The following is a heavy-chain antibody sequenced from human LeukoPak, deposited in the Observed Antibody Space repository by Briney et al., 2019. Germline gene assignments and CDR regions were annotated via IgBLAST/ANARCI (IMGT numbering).Heavy chain of an antibody. CDR3: ATTVTIVNVFDF. CDR1: GFTFSSYW. J-gene: IGHJ3*01. V-gene: IGHV3-7*01. D-gene: IGHD4-17*01. Sequence: PGGSLRLSCAASGFTFSSYWMTWVRQAPGKGLECVANINQDGSQKCYVDSVKGRFTISRDNAKKLMYLQMNSLRAEDTAVYYCATTVTIVNVFDFWGQGTMVSVSS. CDR2: INQDGSQK.